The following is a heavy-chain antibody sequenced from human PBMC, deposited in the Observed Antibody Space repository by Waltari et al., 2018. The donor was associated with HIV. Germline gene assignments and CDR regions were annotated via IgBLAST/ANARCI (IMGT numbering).Heavy chain of an antibody. J-gene: IGHJ4*02. CDR1: GSTFSRHC. Sequence: VPLVEPGGGLLQAGGSLRLPCAAHGSTFSRHCMHWVRQAPGKGLVWVARINGDGSGTSYADSVRGRFSISRENAENSLHLHMNSVRPEDTGLYYCTREGVETTAPADYWGQGTLVTVSS. V-gene: IGHV3-74*01. CDR2: INGDGSGT. CDR3: TREGVETTAPADY. D-gene: IGHD4-17*01.